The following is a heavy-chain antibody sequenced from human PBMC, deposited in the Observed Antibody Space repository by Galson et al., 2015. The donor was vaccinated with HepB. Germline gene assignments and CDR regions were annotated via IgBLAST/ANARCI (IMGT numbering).Heavy chain of an antibody. D-gene: IGHD3-3*01. V-gene: IGHV1-18*01. CDR1: GYTFTSYG. J-gene: IGHJ5*02. CDR2: ISAYNGNT. CDR3: ARVALSITIFGVVINPYNWFDP. Sequence: SVKVSCKASGYTFTSYGIRWVRPAPGQGLEWMGWISAYNGNTNYAQKLQGRVTMTTDTSTSTAYMELRSLRSDDTAVYYCARVALSITIFGVVINPYNWFDPWGQGTLVTVSS.